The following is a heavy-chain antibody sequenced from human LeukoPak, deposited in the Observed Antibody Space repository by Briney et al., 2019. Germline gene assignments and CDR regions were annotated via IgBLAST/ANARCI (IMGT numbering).Heavy chain of an antibody. Sequence: SETLSLTCSVSGGSISGSSYSWGWIRQPPRKGLEWIGNIDYSGTTHYNPSLKSRVTISIDTSKRQFSLKLISVTAADTAVYYCARDRGFEGAIGDYWGQGILVTVSS. V-gene: IGHV4-39*07. CDR2: IDYSGTT. CDR1: GGSISGSSYS. J-gene: IGHJ4*02. D-gene: IGHD3-3*01. CDR3: ARDRGFEGAIGDY.